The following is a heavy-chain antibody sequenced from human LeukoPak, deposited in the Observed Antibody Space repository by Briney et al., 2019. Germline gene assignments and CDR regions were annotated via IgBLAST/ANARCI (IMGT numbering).Heavy chain of an antibody. V-gene: IGHV3-20*04. D-gene: IGHD6-19*01. CDR3: ARDWYSSGYIDY. J-gene: IGHJ4*02. CDR1: GFTFSSYS. CDR2: INWNGGST. Sequence: GGSLRLSCAASGFTFSSYSMNWVRQAPGKGLEWVSGINWNGGSTGYADSVKGRFTISRDNAKNSLYLQMNSLRAEDTALYYCARDWYSSGYIDYWGQGTLVTVSS.